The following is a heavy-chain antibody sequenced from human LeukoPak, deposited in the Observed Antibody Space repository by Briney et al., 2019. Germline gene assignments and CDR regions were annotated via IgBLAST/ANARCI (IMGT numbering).Heavy chain of an antibody. CDR1: GYTFTGYY. CDR3: AREHPDMTTVTLNWFDP. J-gene: IGHJ5*02. Sequence: GASVKVSCKASGYTFTGYYMHWVRQAPGQGLEWMGWINPNSGGTNYAQKFQGRVTMTRDTSISTAYMELSRLRSDDTAVYYCAREHPDMTTVTLNWFDPWGQGTLVTVSS. CDR2: INPNSGGT. V-gene: IGHV1-2*02. D-gene: IGHD4-17*01.